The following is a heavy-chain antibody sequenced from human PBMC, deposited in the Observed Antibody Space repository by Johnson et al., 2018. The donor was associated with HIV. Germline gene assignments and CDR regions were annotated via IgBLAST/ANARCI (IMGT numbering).Heavy chain of an antibody. V-gene: IGHV3-NL1*01. CDR2: IYSDGTT. CDR1: GFNFSNYG. D-gene: IGHD6-6*01. Sequence: QVQLVESGGGLVQPGGSLRLSCAASGFNFSNYGIHWVRQAPGKGLEWVSVIYSDGTTYYADAVKGRFTISRDHSKNTLYLQMNSRRAEDTAVYYCEKDPNRWEQLAYAFDIWGQGTMVTVSS. J-gene: IGHJ3*02. CDR3: EKDPNRWEQLAYAFDI.